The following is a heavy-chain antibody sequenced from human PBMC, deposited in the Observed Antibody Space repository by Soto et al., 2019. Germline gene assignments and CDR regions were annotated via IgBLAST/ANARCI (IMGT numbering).Heavy chain of an antibody. CDR2: ISGSGGST. CDR1: GFTFSSYA. Sequence: EVQLLESGGGLVQPGGSLRLSCAASGFTFSSYAMSWVRQAPGKGLEWVSAISGSGGSTYYADSVKGRFTISRDNSKNTLYLQMNSLRAEDTAVYYCAKEPRYYDFWSGSTSFDYWGQGTLVTVSS. V-gene: IGHV3-23*01. J-gene: IGHJ4*02. CDR3: AKEPRYYDFWSGSTSFDY. D-gene: IGHD3-3*01.